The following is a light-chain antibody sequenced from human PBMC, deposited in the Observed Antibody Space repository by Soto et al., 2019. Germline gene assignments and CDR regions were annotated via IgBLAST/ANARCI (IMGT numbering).Light chain of an antibody. Sequence: DIQMTQSPSSLSASVGDRVTITYRASQSIADYLNWYQQRPGKTPNLLISAASSLQGGVPSRFNGSGSETDFTLTINSLQPEDFATYYCQQSFNTPTWTFGQGTKVDIK. CDR2: AAS. CDR1: QSIADY. V-gene: IGKV1-39*01. J-gene: IGKJ1*01. CDR3: QQSFNTPTWT.